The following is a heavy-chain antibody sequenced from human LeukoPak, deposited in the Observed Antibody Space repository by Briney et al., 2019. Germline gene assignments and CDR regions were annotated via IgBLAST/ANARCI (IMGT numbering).Heavy chain of an antibody. CDR3: ARDPVPGIPDYLDH. CDR2: IAYDGTIQ. V-gene: IGHV3-30*04. Sequence: GGSLRLSCAASGFTFSSYPMHWVRQAPGRGLEWVSVIAYDGTIQVYADSVKGRFTISRENSKSMLYLQMDGLKAEDTAVYYCARDPVPGIPDYLDHWGQGILVTVS. J-gene: IGHJ4*02. D-gene: IGHD2-21*02. CDR1: GFTFSSYP.